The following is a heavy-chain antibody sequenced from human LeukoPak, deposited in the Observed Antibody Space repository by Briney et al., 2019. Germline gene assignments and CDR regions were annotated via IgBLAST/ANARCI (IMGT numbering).Heavy chain of an antibody. CDR2: IYYNGRT. D-gene: IGHD3-22*01. J-gene: IGHJ4*02. CDR1: GGSISGYY. Sequence: KPSETLSLTCAVSGGSISGYYWSWIRQSPGRGLEYIGHIYYNGRTDYNPSLKSRVTISVDTSKNQFSLKLSSVTAADTAVYYCASSVVITTGSGEDYFDYWGQGTLVTVSS. V-gene: IGHV4-59*08. CDR3: ASSVVITTGSGEDYFDY.